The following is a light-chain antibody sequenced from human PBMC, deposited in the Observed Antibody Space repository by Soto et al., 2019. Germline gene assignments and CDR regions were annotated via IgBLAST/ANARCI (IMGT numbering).Light chain of an antibody. CDR3: TSFTTSSPWV. CDR1: NSDIGGYNY. J-gene: IGLJ3*02. V-gene: IGLV2-14*01. Sequence: QSALTQPASVSGSPGQSITISCTGTNSDIGGYNYVSWHQHHPGTVPKLIIYKVNYRPSGISDRFSGSKSGNTASLTISGLQGGEGAVFSCTSFTTSSPWVFGGGPNPTVL. CDR2: KVN.